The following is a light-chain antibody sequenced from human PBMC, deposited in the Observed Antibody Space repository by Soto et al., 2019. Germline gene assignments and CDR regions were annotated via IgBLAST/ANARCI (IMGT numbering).Light chain of an antibody. Sequence: EIVLTQSPATLSLSPGERAKLSCRASQSVSSYLAWYQQKPGQAPRLLIYDASNRATGIPARFSGSGSGTDFTLTISSLEPEDFAVYYCQQRSNWPRALTFGGGTKVDIK. J-gene: IGKJ4*01. CDR3: QQRSNWPRALT. CDR2: DAS. CDR1: QSVSSY. V-gene: IGKV3-11*01.